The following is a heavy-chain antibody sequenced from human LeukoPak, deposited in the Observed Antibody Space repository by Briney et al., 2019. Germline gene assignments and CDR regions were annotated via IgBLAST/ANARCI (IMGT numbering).Heavy chain of an antibody. J-gene: IGHJ4*02. V-gene: IGHV3-20*04. CDR1: GGTTDDYG. D-gene: IGHD6-13*01. CDR3: VKDVSSNWYSFDY. Sequence: GGSLRLSCAASGGTTDDYGMSWVRQAPGKGLEWVSGINWDGTNTYYAESVKELFTISRDSAEKSLYLQMNSLRDDDTAFYYCVKDVSSNWYSFDYWGQGTLVTVSS. CDR2: INWDGTNT.